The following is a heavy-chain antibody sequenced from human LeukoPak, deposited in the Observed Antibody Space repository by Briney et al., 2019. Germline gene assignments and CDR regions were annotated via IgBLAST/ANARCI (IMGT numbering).Heavy chain of an antibody. D-gene: IGHD3-22*01. J-gene: IGHJ4*02. CDR3: ARVISYYYDSSGYWEGYFDY. Sequence: ASVKVSCKASGYTFTGYYMHWVRQAPGQGLEWMGWINPNSGGTHYAQKFQGRVTMTRDTSISTAYMELSRLRSDDTAVYYCARVISYYYDSSGYWEGYFDYWGQGTLVTVSS. CDR1: GYTFTGYY. V-gene: IGHV1-2*02. CDR2: INPNSGGT.